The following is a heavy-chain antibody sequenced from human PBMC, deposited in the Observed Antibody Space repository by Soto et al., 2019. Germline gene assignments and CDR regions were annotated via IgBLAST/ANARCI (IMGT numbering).Heavy chain of an antibody. CDR2: ISNSGST. V-gene: IGHV4-30-4*01. CDR3: ATESGSTYGYFDH. J-gene: IGHJ4*02. CDR1: GGSVTSDEDY. Sequence: PSETLSLTCTVSGGSVTSDEDYWTWIRQSPGKGLEWIGYISNSGSTGYNPSLKTRLSMSVDRSKNQFTLRLTYVTAADTAVYFCATESGSTYGYFDHWGQGTQVTVSS. D-gene: IGHD5-18*01.